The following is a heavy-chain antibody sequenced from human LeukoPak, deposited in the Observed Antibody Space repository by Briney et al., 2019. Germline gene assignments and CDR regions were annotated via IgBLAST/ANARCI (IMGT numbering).Heavy chain of an antibody. CDR2: ISYDGSNE. D-gene: IGHD6-13*01. V-gene: IGHV3-30*04. Sequence: PWGSLRLSCAASGFTFSSYAMHWVRQAPGKGLEWVAVISYDGSNEYYADSVKGRFTISRDNSKNTLYLQMNSLRAEDTAVYNCAREYSSSWRPFEYSGQG. CDR3: AREYSSSWRPFEY. CDR1: GFTFSSYA. J-gene: IGHJ4*02.